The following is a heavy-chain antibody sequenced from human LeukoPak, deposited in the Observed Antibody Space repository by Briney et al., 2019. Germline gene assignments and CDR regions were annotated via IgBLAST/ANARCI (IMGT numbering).Heavy chain of an antibody. CDR3: ARGSGGFWVPLNYYYYYGMDV. J-gene: IGHJ6*02. Sequence: SQTLSLTCAISGDSVSSNSAAWNWIRQSPSRGLEWLGRTYYRSKWYNDYAVSVKSRITINPDTSKNQFSLQLNSVTPEDTAVYYCARGSGGFWVPLNYYYYYGMDVWGQGTTVTVSS. V-gene: IGHV6-1*01. CDR2: TYYRSKWYN. CDR1: GDSVSSNSAA. D-gene: IGHD2-15*01.